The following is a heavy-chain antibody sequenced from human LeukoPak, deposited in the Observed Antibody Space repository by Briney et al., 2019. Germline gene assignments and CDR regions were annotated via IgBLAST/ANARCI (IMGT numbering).Heavy chain of an antibody. CDR2: IDRSGVT. CDR3: ARTYYDYVWGTYREDTLDS. J-gene: IGHJ4*02. CDR1: GFTFSSYS. D-gene: IGHD3-16*02. V-gene: IGHV3-53*01. Sequence: GGSLRLSCAASGFTFSSYSMNWVRQAPGKGLEWVPVIDRSGVTHYADSVKGRFTISRDNSKNMLYLQMNSLRAEDTGVYYCARTYYDYVWGTYREDTLDSWGQGTLVTVSS.